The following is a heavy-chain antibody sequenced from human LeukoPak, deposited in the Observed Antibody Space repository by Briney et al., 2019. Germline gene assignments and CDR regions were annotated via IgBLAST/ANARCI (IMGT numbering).Heavy chain of an antibody. CDR2: ISSTGCTI. D-gene: IGHD3-10*01. CDR3: ARDRADGGSGGDPFDV. V-gene: IGHV3-48*03. J-gene: IGHJ3*01. CDR1: GFTFSSYE. Sequence: GGSLRLSCAPSGFTFSSYEMNWVGQAQGRGVEGVSYISSTGCTIKYADSVKGGFTISRDNSKNSLFLQMNSLRGEDTAVYYCARDRADGGSGGDPFDVWGQGTMVTVSS.